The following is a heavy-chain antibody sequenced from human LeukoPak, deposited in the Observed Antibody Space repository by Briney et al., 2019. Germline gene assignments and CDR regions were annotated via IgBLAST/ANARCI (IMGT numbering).Heavy chain of an antibody. V-gene: IGHV1-8*02. D-gene: IGHD3-3*01. J-gene: IGHJ6*02. Sequence: ASVKVSCKASGYTFTRYGISWVRQAPGQGLEWMGWMNPNSGNTGYAQKFQGRVTMTRNTSISTAYMELSSMRSEDTAVYYCARGLADFWSGYYMSYYYYGMDVWGQGTTVTVSS. CDR1: GYTFTRYG. CDR2: MNPNSGNT. CDR3: ARGLADFWSGYYMSYYYYGMDV.